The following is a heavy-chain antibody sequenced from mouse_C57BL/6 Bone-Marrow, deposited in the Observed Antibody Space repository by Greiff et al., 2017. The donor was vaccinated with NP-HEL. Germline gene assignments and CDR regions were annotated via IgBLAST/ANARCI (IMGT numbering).Heavy chain of an antibody. CDR2: IYPGSGST. D-gene: IGHD1-1*01. CDR3: ARHDYGSNRRFDY. V-gene: IGHV1-62-2*01. CDR1: GYTFTEYT. Sequence: QVHVKQSGAELVKPGASVKLSCKASGYTFTEYTIHWVKQRSGQGLEWIGWIYPGSGSTKYNEKFKDKATMTADKSSSTVYMELSRLTSEDSAVYFCARHDYGSNRRFDYWGQGTTLTVSS. J-gene: IGHJ2*01.